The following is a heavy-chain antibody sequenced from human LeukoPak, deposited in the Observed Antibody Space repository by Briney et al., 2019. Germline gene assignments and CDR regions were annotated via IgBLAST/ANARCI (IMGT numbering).Heavy chain of an antibody. J-gene: IGHJ4*02. Sequence: SETLSLTCAVYGRSFSGYYWSWIRQPPGKGLEWIGERNHSGSTNYNPSLKSRVTISVDTSKNQFSLKLSSVTAADTAVYYCARPADCSGGSCYRDFDFWGQGTLVTVSS. CDR1: GRSFSGYY. V-gene: IGHV4-34*01. CDR3: ARPADCSGGSCYRDFDF. D-gene: IGHD2-15*01. CDR2: RNHSGST.